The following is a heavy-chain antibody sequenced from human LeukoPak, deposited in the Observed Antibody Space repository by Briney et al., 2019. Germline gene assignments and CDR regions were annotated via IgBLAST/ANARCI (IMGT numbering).Heavy chain of an antibody. CDR3: ARGGKYYDILTGYYGMDV. J-gene: IGHJ6*04. Sequence: SETLSLTCTVSGGSFSSGSYYWSWIRQPPGTGLEWIVYIYYSGSTNYNPSLKSRVTISVDTSKNQFSPKLSSVTAADTAVYYCARGGKYYDILTGYYGMDVWGKGTTVTVSS. D-gene: IGHD3-9*01. CDR1: GGSFSSGSYY. CDR2: IYYSGST. V-gene: IGHV4-61*01.